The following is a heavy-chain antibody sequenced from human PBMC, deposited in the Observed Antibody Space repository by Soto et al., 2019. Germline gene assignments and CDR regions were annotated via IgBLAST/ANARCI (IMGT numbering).Heavy chain of an antibody. CDR2: IIPIFGTA. D-gene: IGHD3-22*01. J-gene: IGHJ4*02. V-gene: IGHV1-69*01. CDR1: GGTFSSYA. CDR3: ARDXXXXXXSSGYYPRYYFDY. Sequence: QVQLVQSGAEVKKPGSSVKVSCKASGGTFSSYAISWVRQAPGQGLEWMGGIIPIFGTANYAQKFQGRVTITADESTSTAYMELSSLRSEDTAVYYCARDXXXXXXSSGYYPRYYFDYWGQGTLVTVSS.